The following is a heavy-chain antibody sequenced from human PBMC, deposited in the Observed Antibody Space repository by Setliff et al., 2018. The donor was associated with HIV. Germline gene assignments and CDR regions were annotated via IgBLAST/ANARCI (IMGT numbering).Heavy chain of an antibody. D-gene: IGHD2-21*02. J-gene: IGHJ4*02. Sequence: NPSETLSLTCSISGGSVTSYLWHWFRQPPGKGLEWIGYIYYTGITDNNPSLEGRVTISVDTSKNQVSLRLKSVTTADTAVYYCARELYGGNSRPFDYWGQGALVTVSS. V-gene: IGHV4-59*02. CDR1: GGSVTSYL. CDR2: IYYTGIT. CDR3: ARELYGGNSRPFDY.